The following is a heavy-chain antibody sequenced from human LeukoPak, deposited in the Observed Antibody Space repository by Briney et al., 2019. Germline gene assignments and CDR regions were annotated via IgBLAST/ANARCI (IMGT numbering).Heavy chain of an antibody. J-gene: IGHJ3*02. Sequence: GGSLRLSCAASGFTFSSYAMSWVRQAPGKGLEWVSAVSSSATSTYYADSVKGRFTISRDNSKNTLYLQMDSLRAEDTAVYYCAKGRGAFNAFDIWGQGTMVTVSS. D-gene: IGHD3-10*01. CDR2: VSSSATST. CDR3: AKGRGAFNAFDI. V-gene: IGHV3-23*01. CDR1: GFTFSSYA.